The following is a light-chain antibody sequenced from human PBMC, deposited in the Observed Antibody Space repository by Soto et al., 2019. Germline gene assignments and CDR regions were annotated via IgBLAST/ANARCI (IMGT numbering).Light chain of an antibody. CDR2: DVT. CDR1: SSDVGGYNY. V-gene: IGLV2-14*01. J-gene: IGLJ2*01. CDR3: SSYTSSNTLVV. Sequence: QSALTQPASVSGSPGQSITISCTGTSSDVGGYNYVSWYQQYLGKAPKLMIYDVTNRPSGVSNRFSGSKSGNTASLTISGLHAEDEADYYCSSYTSSNTLVVLGGGTKLTVL.